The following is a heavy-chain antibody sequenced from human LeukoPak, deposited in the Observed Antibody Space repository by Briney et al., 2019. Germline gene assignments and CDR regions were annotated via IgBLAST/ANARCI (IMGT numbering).Heavy chain of an antibody. CDR2: IYHSGST. Sequence: PSETLSLTCAVSGYSISSGYYWGWIRQPPGKGLEWIGSIYHSGSTYYNPSLKSRVTISVDTSKNQFSLELSSVTAADTAVYYCAREVYSSSWDNWFDPWGQGTLVTVSS. D-gene: IGHD6-13*01. CDR3: AREVYSSSWDNWFDP. V-gene: IGHV4-38-2*02. CDR1: GYSISSGYY. J-gene: IGHJ5*02.